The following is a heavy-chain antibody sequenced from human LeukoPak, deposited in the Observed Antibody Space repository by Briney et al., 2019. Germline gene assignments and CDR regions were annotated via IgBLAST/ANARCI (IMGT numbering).Heavy chain of an antibody. Sequence: ASVKVSCKASGYTFTNSDINWVRQAAGQGLEWMGWMNPDSGNTGYARNFQGRVTITRNTSISTAYMELSSLRSEDTAVYYCARGASGRFLEWPAYLYMDVWGKGTTVTVSS. CDR2: MNPDSGNT. V-gene: IGHV1-8*01. CDR3: ARGASGRFLEWPAYLYMDV. CDR1: GYTFTNSD. J-gene: IGHJ6*03. D-gene: IGHD3-3*01.